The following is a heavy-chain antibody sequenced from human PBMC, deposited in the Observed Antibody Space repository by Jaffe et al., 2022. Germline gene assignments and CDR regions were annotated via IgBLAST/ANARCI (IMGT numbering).Heavy chain of an antibody. V-gene: IGHV3-43*01. CDR1: GFTFDDYT. J-gene: IGHJ4*02. CDR2: ISWDGGST. Sequence: EVQLVESGGVVVQPGGSLRLSCAASGFTFDDYTMHWVRQAPGKGLEWVSLISWDGGSTYYADSVKGRFTISRDNSKNSLYLQMNSLRTEDTALYYCAKGSSDMVQGVIVPYYFDYWGQGTLVTVSS. D-gene: IGHD3-10*01. CDR3: AKGSSDMVQGVIVPYYFDY.